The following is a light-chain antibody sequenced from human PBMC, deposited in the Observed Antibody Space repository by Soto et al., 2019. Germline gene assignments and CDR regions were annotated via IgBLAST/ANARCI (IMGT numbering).Light chain of an antibody. CDR1: QSISSW. CDR2: KAS. Sequence: DIQMNQSPSTLSASVGDRVTITCRASQSISSWLAWYQQKPGKAPKLLIYKASSLESGVPSRFSGSGSGTEFTLTISSLQPDDFATYYCQQYNSYPTFGQGTKLEIK. CDR3: QQYNSYPT. V-gene: IGKV1-5*03. J-gene: IGKJ2*01.